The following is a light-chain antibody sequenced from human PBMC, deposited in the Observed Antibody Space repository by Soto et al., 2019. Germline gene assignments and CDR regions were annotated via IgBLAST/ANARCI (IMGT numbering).Light chain of an antibody. CDR3: QQSYSTPLT. CDR2: AAS. V-gene: IGKV1-39*01. J-gene: IGKJ4*01. CDR1: QSISGN. Sequence: DIQMTQSPSSLSASVGDRVTITCRASQSISGNLNGYHQKPGKASKRLIYAASSLQSGVPSRFSGGGSGTDFTLTISSLQPEDFATYSCQQSYSTPLTFGGGTKVDIK.